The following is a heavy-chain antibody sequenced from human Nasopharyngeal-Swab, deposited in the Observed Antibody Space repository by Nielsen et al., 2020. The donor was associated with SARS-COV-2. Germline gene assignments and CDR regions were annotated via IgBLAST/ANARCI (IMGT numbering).Heavy chain of an antibody. CDR2: IIWNRGSI. CDR1: GFTFDDYA. CDR3: AKDTRITMVRGADYYYYGMDV. D-gene: IGHD3-10*01. V-gene: IGHV3-9*01. Sequence: GGSLRLSCAASGFTFDDYAMHWVRQAPGKGLEWVSGIIWNRGSIGYADSVKGRFTISRDNAKNSLYLQMNSLRAEDTALYYCAKDTRITMVRGADYYYYGMDVWGQGTTVTVSS. J-gene: IGHJ6*02.